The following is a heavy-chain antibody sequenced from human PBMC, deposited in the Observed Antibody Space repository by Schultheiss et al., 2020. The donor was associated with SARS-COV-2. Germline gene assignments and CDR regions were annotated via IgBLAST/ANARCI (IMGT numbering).Heavy chain of an antibody. Sequence: GESLKISCAASGFTFSSYAMHWVRQAPGKGLEWVAVISYDGSNKYYADSVKGRFTISRDNSKNTLYLQMNSLRAEDTAVYYCARDTEWQSRLGYYYGMDVWGQGTTVTVSS. CDR1: GFTFSSYA. CDR3: ARDTEWQSRLGYYYGMDV. D-gene: IGHD3-3*01. V-gene: IGHV3-30-3*01. J-gene: IGHJ6*02. CDR2: ISYDGSNK.